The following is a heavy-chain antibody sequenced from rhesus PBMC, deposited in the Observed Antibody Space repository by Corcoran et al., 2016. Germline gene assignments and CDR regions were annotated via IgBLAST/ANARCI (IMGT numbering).Heavy chain of an antibody. V-gene: IGHV4-165*01. Sequence: QVQLQESGPGLVKPSETLSLTCAVSGGSFSGYYWGWIRQPPGKGLEWIGYISGSSGRNYYNHPRKSRVTISTDSAKNQFSRKLSSVTAADTAVYYCARISGWSYYFDYWGQGVLVTVSS. D-gene: IGHD6S26*01. CDR2: ISGSSGRN. J-gene: IGHJ4*01. CDR1: GGSFSGYY. CDR3: ARISGWSYYFDY.